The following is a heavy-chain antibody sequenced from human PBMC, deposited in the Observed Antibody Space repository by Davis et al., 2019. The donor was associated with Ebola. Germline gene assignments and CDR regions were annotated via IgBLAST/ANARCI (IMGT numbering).Heavy chain of an antibody. V-gene: IGHV3-30*04. CDR1: GFTLSTHA. CDR3: ARAVFHEVLDY. Sequence: GESLKISCVTSGFTLSTHAMTWVRQAPGKGLEWVAVVSHSEREKFYADSVKGRFTISRDNSENTLYLQMNSLTADDTAVYYCARAVFHEVLDYWGQGTTVTVSS. J-gene: IGHJ4*02. D-gene: IGHD3-3*01. CDR2: VSHSEREK.